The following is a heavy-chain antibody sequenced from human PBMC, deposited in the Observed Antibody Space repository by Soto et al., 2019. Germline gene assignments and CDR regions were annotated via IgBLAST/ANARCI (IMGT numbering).Heavy chain of an antibody. V-gene: IGHV4-30-4*01. D-gene: IGHD2-2*01. CDR2: IYYSGST. J-gene: IGHJ4*02. CDR3: ARWASSTRLFDY. Sequence: SETLSLTCTVSGGSISSGDYYWSWIRQPPGKGLEWIGYIYYSGSTYYNPSLKSRVTISVDTSKNQFSLKLSSVTAADTAVYHCARWASSTRLFDYWGQGTLVTVSS. CDR1: GGSISSGDYY.